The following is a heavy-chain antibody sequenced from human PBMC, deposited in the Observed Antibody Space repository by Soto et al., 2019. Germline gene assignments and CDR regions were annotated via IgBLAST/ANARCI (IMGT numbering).Heavy chain of an antibody. CDR2: IWYDGSNK. D-gene: IGHD2-2*01. CDR1: GFTFSSYG. CDR3: ARGGIVLVPAAPPITS. Sequence: QVQLVESGGGVVQPGRSLRLSCAASGFTFSSYGMHWVRQAPGKGLEWVAVIWYDGSNKYYAYSVKGRFNISRDNSQTPLYRKMTSLRAEDTAVYYCARGGIVLVPAAPPITSWGQGNLVTVSS. J-gene: IGHJ5*02. V-gene: IGHV3-33*01.